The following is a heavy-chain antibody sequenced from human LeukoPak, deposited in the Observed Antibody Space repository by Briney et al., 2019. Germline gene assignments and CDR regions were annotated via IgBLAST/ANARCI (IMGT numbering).Heavy chain of an antibody. CDR2: INPDGTVT. V-gene: IGHV3-74*01. J-gene: IGHJ2*01. Sequence: GGSLRLSCAASGFTFYTYWMHWVRQAPGKGLVWVSPINPDGTVTTYADSVKGRFTISRDNAKNTLYLQMNSLKAEDTAVYYCVRDSPSGFFDLWGRGTLVTVSS. D-gene: IGHD6-19*01. CDR1: GFTFYTYW. CDR3: VRDSPSGFFDL.